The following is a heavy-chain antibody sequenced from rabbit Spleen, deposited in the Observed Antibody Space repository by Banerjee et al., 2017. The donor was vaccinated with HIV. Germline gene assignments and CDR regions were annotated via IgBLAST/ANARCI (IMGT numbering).Heavy chain of an antibody. D-gene: IGHD6-1*01. V-gene: IGHV1S40*01. CDR1: GFDFSNNL. CDR3: ARDVGYGGATYAARLDL. Sequence: QSLEESGGDLVKPGASLTLTCTASGFDFSNNLMCWVRQAPGKGLEWIACIDSGDGSTYYANWVIGRFTISKISSTTMTLQMTSLTAADTATYFCARDVGYGGATYAARLDLWGPGTLVTVS. J-gene: IGHJ3*01. CDR2: IDSGDGST.